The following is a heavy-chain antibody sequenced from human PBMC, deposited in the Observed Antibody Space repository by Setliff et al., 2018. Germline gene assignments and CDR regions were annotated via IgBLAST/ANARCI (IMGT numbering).Heavy chain of an antibody. CDR1: GGSFSGYY. CDR3: ARDRSTVIRGVTSFFYYYMDV. V-gene: IGHV4-34*10. J-gene: IGHJ6*03. D-gene: IGHD3-10*01. Sequence: SETLSLTCAVYGGSFSGYYWSWIRQPAGKGLEWVGQIFHSGSTHFNPSLKSRLTMSVDQSKNQFSLRLRSVTAADTAVYYCARDRSTVIRGVTSFFYYYMDVWGGGTTVTVSS. CDR2: IFHSGST.